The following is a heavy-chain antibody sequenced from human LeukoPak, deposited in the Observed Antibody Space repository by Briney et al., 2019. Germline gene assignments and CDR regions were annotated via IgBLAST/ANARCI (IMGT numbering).Heavy chain of an antibody. CDR3: ARSNKVPQGYFNY. V-gene: IGHV7-4-1*02. CDR2: INTDTGNP. D-gene: IGHD1/OR15-1a*01. CDR1: GYTFTNYA. Sequence: RASVKVSCKTSGYTFTNYAINWVRLAPGQGLEWMGWINTDTGNPSYVQDFTGRFVFSLDTSVSTAYLQISGLKAEDTAVYYCARSNKVPQGYFNYWGQGTLVTVSS. J-gene: IGHJ4*02.